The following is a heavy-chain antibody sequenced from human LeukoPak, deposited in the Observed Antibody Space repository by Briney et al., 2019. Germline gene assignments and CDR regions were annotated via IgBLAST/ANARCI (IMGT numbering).Heavy chain of an antibody. CDR2: INHSGST. J-gene: IGHJ6*03. CDR1: GGSFSGYY. V-gene: IGHV4-34*01. Sequence: SSETLSLTCAVYGGSFSGYYWSWIRQPPGKGLEWIGEINHSGSTNYNPSLKSRVTISVDTSKNQFSLKLSSVTAADTAVYYCARDGSGSNSYYYMDVWGKGTTVTISS. CDR3: ARDGSGSNSYYYMDV. D-gene: IGHD3-10*01.